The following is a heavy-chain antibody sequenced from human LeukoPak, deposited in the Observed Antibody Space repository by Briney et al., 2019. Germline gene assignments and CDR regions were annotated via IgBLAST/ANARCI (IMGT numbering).Heavy chain of an antibody. D-gene: IGHD3-10*01. J-gene: IGHJ4*02. CDR1: GGTFSSYA. CDR2: IIPILGIA. Sequence: ASVKVSCKASGGTFSSYAISWVRQAPGQGLEWMGRIIPILGIANYAQKFQGRVTITADKSTSTAYMELSSLRSEDTAVYYCARGRGYYGSGSQLDYWGQGTLVTVSS. V-gene: IGHV1-69*04. CDR3: ARGRGYYGSGSQLDY.